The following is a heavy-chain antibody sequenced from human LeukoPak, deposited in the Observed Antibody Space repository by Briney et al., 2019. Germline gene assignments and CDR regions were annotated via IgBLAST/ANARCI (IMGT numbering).Heavy chain of an antibody. CDR3: AREHFQRFDP. CDR2: IYYSGST. D-gene: IGHD3-3*02. CDR1: GGSISSSSYY. Sequence: SETLSLTCTVSGGSISSSSYYWGWIRQPPGKGLEWIGSIYYSGSTYYNPSLKSRVTISVDTSKNQFSLKLSSVTAADTAVYYCAREHFQRFDPWGQGTLVTVSS. J-gene: IGHJ5*02. V-gene: IGHV4-39*07.